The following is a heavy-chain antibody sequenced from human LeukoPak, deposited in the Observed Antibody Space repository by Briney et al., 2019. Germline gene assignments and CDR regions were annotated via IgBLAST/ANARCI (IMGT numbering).Heavy chain of an antibody. CDR1: GFTFDDYA. D-gene: IGHD6-13*01. Sequence: GGSLRLSCAASGFTFDDYAMHWVRQAPGKGLEWVSGISWNSGSIGYADSVKGLFTISRDNAKNSLYLQMNSLRAEDTALYYCARYSSSWFDAFDIWGQGTMVTVSS. CDR2: ISWNSGSI. V-gene: IGHV3-9*01. J-gene: IGHJ3*02. CDR3: ARYSSSWFDAFDI.